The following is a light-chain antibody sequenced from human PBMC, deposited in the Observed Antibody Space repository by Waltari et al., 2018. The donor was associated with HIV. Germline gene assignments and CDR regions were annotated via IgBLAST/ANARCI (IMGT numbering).Light chain of an antibody. V-gene: IGLV1-47*01. CDR2: RNS. CDR1: GPTIGTNY. J-gene: IGLJ3*02. Sequence: QSVLTQPPSVSGTPGQRITVSCSGSGPTIGTNYAYWYHQLPGAAPKLRVYRNSRRPSVVPDRLSGSKSGTSSSLAISGLRSEDEADYHCASWDDRVSGWVFGGGTKLTVL. CDR3: ASWDDRVSGWV.